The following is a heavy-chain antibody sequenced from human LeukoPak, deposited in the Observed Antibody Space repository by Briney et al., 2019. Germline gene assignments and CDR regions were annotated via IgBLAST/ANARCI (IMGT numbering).Heavy chain of an antibody. CDR1: GYTFTSYA. CDR3: ARGLGSSGYYYPNDAFDI. CDR2: INTNTGNP. Sequence: ASVKVSCKASGYTFTSYAMNWVRQAPGQGLEWMGWINTNTGNPTYAQGFTGRFVFCLDTSVSTAYLQISSLKAEDTAVYYCARGLGSSGYYYPNDAFDIWGQGTMVTVSS. J-gene: IGHJ3*02. D-gene: IGHD3-22*01. V-gene: IGHV7-4-1*02.